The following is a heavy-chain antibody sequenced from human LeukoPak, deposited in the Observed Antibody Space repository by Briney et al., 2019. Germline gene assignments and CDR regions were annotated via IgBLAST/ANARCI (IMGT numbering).Heavy chain of an antibody. D-gene: IGHD6-13*01. CDR3: ARDGIRGYSSPEDTDY. CDR1: GFTFSSYS. Sequence: PGGSLRLSCAASGFTFSSYSMNWVRQAPGKGLEWVSYITSSSSYMYFADSVKGRFTISRDNAKNSLYLQMNSLRAEDTAVYYCARDGIRGYSSPEDTDYWGQGTLVTVSS. J-gene: IGHJ4*02. V-gene: IGHV3-21*01. CDR2: ITSSSSYM.